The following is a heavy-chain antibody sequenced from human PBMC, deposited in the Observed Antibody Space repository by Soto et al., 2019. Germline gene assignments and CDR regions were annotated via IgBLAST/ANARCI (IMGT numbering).Heavy chain of an antibody. V-gene: IGHV4-4*02. Sequence: SETLSLTCAVSGGSISSSNWWSWVRQPPGKGLEWIGEIYHSGSTNYNPSLKSRVTISVDKSKNQFSLNLSSVTAADSAVYYCARDSRDYDFWSGYYTGRDYGMDVWGQGTTVTVSS. CDR1: GGSISSSNW. J-gene: IGHJ6*02. CDR3: ARDSRDYDFWSGYYTGRDYGMDV. D-gene: IGHD3-3*01. CDR2: IYHSGST.